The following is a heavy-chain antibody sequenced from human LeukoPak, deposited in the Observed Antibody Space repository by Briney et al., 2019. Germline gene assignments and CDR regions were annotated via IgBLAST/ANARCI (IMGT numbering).Heavy chain of an antibody. CDR2: IYTSGST. CDR1: GDSISSGNYY. Sequence: SETLSLTCTVSGDSISSGNYYWTWIRQPAGKGLEWIGRIYTSGSTNYNPSLKSRVTISVDTSKNQFSLKLSSVTAADTAVYYCATLGYSYGTDYWGQGTLVTVSS. J-gene: IGHJ4*02. V-gene: IGHV4-61*02. CDR3: ATLGYSYGTDY. D-gene: IGHD5-18*01.